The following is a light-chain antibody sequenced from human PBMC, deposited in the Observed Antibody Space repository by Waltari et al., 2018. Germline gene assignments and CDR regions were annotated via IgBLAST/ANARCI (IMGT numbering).Light chain of an antibody. CDR3: YSTVSSGDVWV. CDR1: VLPQKF. Sequence: SYELTQPPSVSVSPGQTARITCFGDVLPQKFVYWYQQKSGQAPVLVIFEDTKRPSGIPERFSGSSSGTRVTLTISGAQVDDEADYYCYSTVSSGDVWVFGGGTKLTVL. CDR2: EDT. V-gene: IGLV3-10*01. J-gene: IGLJ3*02.